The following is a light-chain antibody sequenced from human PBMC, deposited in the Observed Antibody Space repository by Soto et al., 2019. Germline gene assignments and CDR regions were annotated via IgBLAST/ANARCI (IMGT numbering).Light chain of an antibody. Sequence: IQLTQSPSSLSASVGDRVTITCRGSECINSFLAWYQQKPGKDPKLMIYAESTLQSGVPSRFSGSGSGTEFTLTISSLQPDDFATYYCQHYNSYSGAFGQGTKVDIK. V-gene: IGKV1-9*01. CDR2: AES. CDR1: ECINSF. CDR3: QHYNSYSGA. J-gene: IGKJ1*01.